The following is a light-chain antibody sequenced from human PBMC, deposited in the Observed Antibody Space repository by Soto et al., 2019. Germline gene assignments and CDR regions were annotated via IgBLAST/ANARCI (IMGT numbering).Light chain of an antibody. J-gene: IGLJ1*01. CDR2: EVS. V-gene: IGLV2-11*01. CDR1: SRDVDAYDF. Sequence: SALTQPRSVSGSPGQSVAISCTGTSRDVDAYDFVSWYQHHPGKAPKLIISEVSKRPSGVSHRFSGSKSGNTASLTISGLQAEDEADYFCCSFAGSFYVFGTGTKVIVL. CDR3: CSFAGSFYV.